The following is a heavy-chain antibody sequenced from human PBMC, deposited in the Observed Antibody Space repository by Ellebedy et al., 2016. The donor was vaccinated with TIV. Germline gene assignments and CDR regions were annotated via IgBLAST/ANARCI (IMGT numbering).Heavy chain of an antibody. CDR2: ISSSSSTI. CDR1: GFTFSSYS. Sequence: GESLKISXAASGFTFSSYSMNWVRQAPGKGLEWVSYISSSSSTIYYADSVKGRFTISRDNAKNSLYLQMNSLRDEDTAVYYCARDASPSYNWFNPWGQGTLVTVSS. CDR3: ARDASPSYNWFNP. J-gene: IGHJ5*02. D-gene: IGHD6-6*01. V-gene: IGHV3-48*02.